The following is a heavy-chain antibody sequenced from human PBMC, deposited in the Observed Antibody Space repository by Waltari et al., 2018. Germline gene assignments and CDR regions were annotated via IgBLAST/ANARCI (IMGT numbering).Heavy chain of an antibody. D-gene: IGHD2-15*01. V-gene: IGHV4-38-2*01. J-gene: IGHJ3*02. CDR2: IYHSGST. Sequence: QVQLQESGPGLVKPSETLSLTCAVSGYSISSGYYWGWIRQPPGKGLEWIGSIYHSGSTYYNPSLKSRVTISVDTSKNQFSLKLSSVTAADTAVYYCARHVYGGNWRDAFDIWGQGTMVTVSS. CDR3: ARHVYGGNWRDAFDI. CDR1: GYSISSGYY.